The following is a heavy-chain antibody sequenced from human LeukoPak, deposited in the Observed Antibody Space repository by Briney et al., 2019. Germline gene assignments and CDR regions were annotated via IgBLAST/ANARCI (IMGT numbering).Heavy chain of an antibody. CDR1: GGSFSVYY. Sequence: SETLSLTCAVYGGSFSVYYWSWIRQPPGKGLEWIGEINHSGSTNYNPSLKSRVTISVDTSKNQFSLKLSSVTAADTAVYYCATEGGVRFLEWGGLFDPWGQGTLVTVSS. CDR2: INHSGST. J-gene: IGHJ5*02. V-gene: IGHV4-34*01. CDR3: ATEGGVRFLEWGGLFDP. D-gene: IGHD3-3*01.